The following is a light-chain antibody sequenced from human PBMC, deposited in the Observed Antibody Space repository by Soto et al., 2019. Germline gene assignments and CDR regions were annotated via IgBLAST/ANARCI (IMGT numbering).Light chain of an antibody. V-gene: IGKV3-20*01. Sequence: EIVLTQSPGTLSLSPGERATLSCRASPSVSSTYLAWYQQKPGQAPRLLIYGASNRATGIPDRFSGSGSGTDFTLTISRLEPEDFAVYYCQQYGGSRWTFGQGTRVDI. CDR2: GAS. CDR1: PSVSSTY. J-gene: IGKJ1*01. CDR3: QQYGGSRWT.